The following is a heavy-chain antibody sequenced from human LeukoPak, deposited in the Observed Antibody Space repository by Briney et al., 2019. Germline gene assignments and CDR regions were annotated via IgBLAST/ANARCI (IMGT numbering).Heavy chain of an antibody. CDR3: ARQSNDYVWGSHDS. CDR1: RGSISSYS. Sequence: SETLSLTCTVSRGSISSYSWNWIRQPPGKGLEWIGTINYSGRTNSNPSLKSRVTISVDTSKNQFSLKLSSVTAADTAVYYCARQSNDYVWGSHDSWGQGTLVTVSS. CDR2: INYSGRT. J-gene: IGHJ4*02. V-gene: IGHV4-59*08. D-gene: IGHD3-16*01.